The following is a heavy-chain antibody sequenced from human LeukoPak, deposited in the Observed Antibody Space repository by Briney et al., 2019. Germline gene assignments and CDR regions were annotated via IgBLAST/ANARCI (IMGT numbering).Heavy chain of an antibody. Sequence: PSQTLSLTCTVPGGSISSGSYYWSWIRQPAGKGLEWIGRIYTSGSTNYNPSLKSRVTISVDTSKNQFSLKLSPVTAADTAVYYCARGPATAKNWFDPWGQGTLVTVSS. J-gene: IGHJ5*02. V-gene: IGHV4-61*02. D-gene: IGHD2-2*01. CDR3: ARGPATAKNWFDP. CDR1: GGSISSGSYY. CDR2: IYTSGST.